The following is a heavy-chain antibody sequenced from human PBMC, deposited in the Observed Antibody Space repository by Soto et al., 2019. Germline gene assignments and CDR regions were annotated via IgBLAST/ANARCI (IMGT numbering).Heavy chain of an antibody. J-gene: IGHJ4*02. CDR1: GGSFSGYY. D-gene: IGHD6-6*01. V-gene: IGHV4-34*01. CDR2: INHSGST. CDR3: ARAPYSSSSSIRV. Sequence: SETLSLACAVYGGSFSGYYWSWIRQPPGKGLEWIGEINHSGSTNYNPSLKSRVTISVDTSKNQFSLKLSSVTAADTAVYYCARAPYSSSSSIRVWGQGTLVTVFS.